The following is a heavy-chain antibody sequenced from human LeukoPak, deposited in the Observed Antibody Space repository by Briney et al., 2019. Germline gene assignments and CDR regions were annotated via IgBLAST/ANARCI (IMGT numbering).Heavy chain of an antibody. D-gene: IGHD1-14*01. Sequence: GGSLRLSCAASGFTFSSYDMSWVRQAPGKGLEWVSGISGGGGSTYYADSVKGRFTISRDNSKNTLYLQMDSLRAEDTALYYCAKGSGINHYHWIDPWGQGTLVTVSS. CDR1: GFTFSSYD. CDR2: ISGGGGST. J-gene: IGHJ5*02. CDR3: AKGSGINHYHWIDP. V-gene: IGHV3-23*01.